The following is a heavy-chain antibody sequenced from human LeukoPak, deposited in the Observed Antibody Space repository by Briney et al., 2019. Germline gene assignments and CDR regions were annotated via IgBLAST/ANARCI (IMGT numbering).Heavy chain of an antibody. CDR2: INHSGST. V-gene: IGHV4-34*01. CDR3: ARPHYYYYYMDV. CDR1: GGSFSGCY. Sequence: PSETLSLTCAVYGGSFSGCYWSWIRQPPGKGLEWIGEINHSGSTNYNPSLKSRVTISVDTSKNQFSLKLSSVTAADTAVYYCARPHYYYYYMDVWGKGTTVTISS. J-gene: IGHJ6*03.